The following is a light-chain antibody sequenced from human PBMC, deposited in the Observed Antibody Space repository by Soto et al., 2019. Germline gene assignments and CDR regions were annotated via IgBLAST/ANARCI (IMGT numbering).Light chain of an antibody. CDR1: QSVSSSY. CDR2: GAF. J-gene: IGKJ4*01. Sequence: EIVLTQSPGTLSLSPGERATLSCRASQSVSSSYLAWYQQKPGQAPRVLIHGAFSRATGIPDRFSGSGSGTDFTLPISSLEPEDLAAYYCQQYGSTPFVFGGATKVQIK. V-gene: IGKV3-20*01. CDR3: QQYGSTPFV.